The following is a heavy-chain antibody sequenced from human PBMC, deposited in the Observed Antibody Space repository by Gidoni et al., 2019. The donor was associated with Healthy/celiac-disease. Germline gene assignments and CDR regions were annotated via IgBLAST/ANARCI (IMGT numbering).Heavy chain of an antibody. CDR3: ARDLEGDPFDY. CDR2: IYSGGST. Sequence: EVQLVESGGGLVQPGGSLRLSCAASGFTVSSNYMSWVRQAPGKGLEWVSVIYSGGSTYYADSVKGRFTISRDNSKNTLYLQMNSLRAEDTAVYYCARDLEGDPFDYWGQGTLVTVSS. D-gene: IGHD3-3*01. CDR1: GFTVSSNY. V-gene: IGHV3-66*01. J-gene: IGHJ4*02.